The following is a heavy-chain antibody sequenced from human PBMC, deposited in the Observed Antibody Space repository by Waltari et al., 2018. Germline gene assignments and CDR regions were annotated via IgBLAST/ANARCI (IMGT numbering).Heavy chain of an antibody. V-gene: IGHV3-7*01. D-gene: IGHD3-10*01. J-gene: IGHJ4*02. CDR1: GFSIRDYW. CDR2: IRPETGET. CDR3: ARDPVTMD. Sequence: EVRLVESGGGLVQPGGSLRLSCAASGFSIRDYWMSWVRQAPGKGLEGVANIRPETGETHNVDSLKGRFTISRDNAKNSLYLQMTSLGVEDTAVYYCARDPVTMDWGQGTLVTVSS.